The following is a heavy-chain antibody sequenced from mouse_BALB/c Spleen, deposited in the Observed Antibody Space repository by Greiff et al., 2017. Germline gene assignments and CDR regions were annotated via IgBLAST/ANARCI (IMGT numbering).Heavy chain of an antibody. V-gene: IGHV2-9*02. CDR3: AREKYGNYRYFDV. J-gene: IGHJ1*01. CDR1: GFSLTSYG. Sequence: VQLKESGPGLVAPSQSLSITCTVSGFSLTSYGVHWVRQPPGKGLEWLGVIWAGGSTNYNSALMSRLSISKDNSKSQVFLKMNSLQTDDTAMYYCAREKYGNYRYFDVWGAGTTVTVSA. CDR2: IWAGGST. D-gene: IGHD2-10*02.